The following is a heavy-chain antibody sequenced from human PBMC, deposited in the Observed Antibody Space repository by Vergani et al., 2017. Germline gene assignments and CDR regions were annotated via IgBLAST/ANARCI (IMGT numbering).Heavy chain of an antibody. CDR1: GYSFTSYW. CDR2: IYPGDSDT. J-gene: IGHJ4*02. V-gene: IGHV5-51*01. Sequence: EVQLVPSGAEVKTPGESLKISCECSGYSFTSYWIGWVRQMPGKGLEWMGIIYPGDSDTRNSPSFQGQVTISADKSSSTAYLQWSSRKASDTAMYYCARALQGRGGFDYWGQGTLVTVSS. D-gene: IGHD2-15*01. CDR3: ARALQGRGGFDY.